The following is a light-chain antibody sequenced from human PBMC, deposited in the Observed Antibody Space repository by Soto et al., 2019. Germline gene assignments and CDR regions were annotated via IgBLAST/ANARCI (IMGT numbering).Light chain of an antibody. CDR3: QQSYSTPPWT. Sequence: DIQMTQSPCSLAASVGDRVTITCRASQSISSYLNWYQQKPGKAPKLLIYAASSFQSGVPSRFSGSGSGTDFTLTIRSLQPEDFETYYCQQSYSTPPWTFGQGTKLEIK. V-gene: IGKV1-39*01. J-gene: IGKJ2*02. CDR1: QSISSY. CDR2: AAS.